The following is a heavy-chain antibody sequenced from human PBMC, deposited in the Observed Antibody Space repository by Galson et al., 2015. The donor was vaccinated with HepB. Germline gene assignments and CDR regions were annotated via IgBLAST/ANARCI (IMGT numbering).Heavy chain of an antibody. CDR1: GFTFSSYS. CDR3: ARGYQYYDILTGTDAFDI. CDR2: ISSSSSYI. V-gene: IGHV3-21*01. D-gene: IGHD3-9*01. Sequence: SLRLSCAASGFTFSSYSMNWVRQAPGKGLEWVSSISSSSSYIYYADSVKGRFTISRDNAKNSLYLQMNSLRAEDTAVYYCARGYQYYDILTGTDAFDIWGQGTMVTVSS. J-gene: IGHJ3*02.